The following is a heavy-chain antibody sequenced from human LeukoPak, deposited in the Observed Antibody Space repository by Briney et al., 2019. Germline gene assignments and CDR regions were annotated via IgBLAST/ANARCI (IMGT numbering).Heavy chain of an antibody. CDR3: AHFLTYYYGSGSYYDY. J-gene: IGHJ4*02. D-gene: IGHD3-10*01. CDR1: GFSLSTSGVG. Sequence: ESGPTLVNPTQTLTLTCTFSGFSLSTSGVGVGWIRQPPGKALEWLALIYWNDDKRYSPSLKSRLPITKDTSKNQVVLTMTNMDPVDTATYYCAHFLTYYYGSGSYYDYWGQGTLVTVSS. V-gene: IGHV2-5*01. CDR2: IYWNDDK.